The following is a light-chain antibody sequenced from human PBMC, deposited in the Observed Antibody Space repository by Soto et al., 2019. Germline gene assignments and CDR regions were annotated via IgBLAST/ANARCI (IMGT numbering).Light chain of an antibody. CDR2: GNS. Sequence: QSVLTQPPSVSGAPGQRVTISCTGSSSNIGAGYDVHWYQQLPGTAPKLLIYGNSNRPSGVPYRFSGSKSGTSASLAITWLQAEDEADYYCQSYDSRLSGYVFGTGTKLTVL. CDR3: QSYDSRLSGYV. CDR1: SSNIGAGYD. J-gene: IGLJ1*01. V-gene: IGLV1-40*01.